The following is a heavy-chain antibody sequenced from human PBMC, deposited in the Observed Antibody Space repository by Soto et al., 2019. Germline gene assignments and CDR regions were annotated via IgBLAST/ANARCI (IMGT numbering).Heavy chain of an antibody. CDR3: ASYDYSNYPDFYYYYYMDV. D-gene: IGHD4-4*01. CDR1: GGSISSSSYY. V-gene: IGHV4-39*01. J-gene: IGHJ6*03. CDR2: IYYSGST. Sequence: QLQLQESGPGLVKPSETLSLTCTVSGGSISSSSYYWGWIRQPPGKGLEWIGSIYYSGSTYYNPSLKSRVTISVDTSKTQFSLKLSSVTAADTAVYYCASYDYSNYPDFYYYYYMDVWGKGTTVTVSS.